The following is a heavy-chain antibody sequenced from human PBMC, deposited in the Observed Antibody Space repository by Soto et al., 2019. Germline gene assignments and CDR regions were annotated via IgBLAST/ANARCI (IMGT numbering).Heavy chain of an antibody. Sequence: LRLSCAASGFTFSNAWMSWVRQAPGKGLEWVGRIKSKTDGGTTDYAAPVKGRFTISRDDSKNTLYLQMNSLKTEDTAVYYCTTEFVVATTKGYFDYWGQGTLVTVSS. V-gene: IGHV3-15*01. J-gene: IGHJ4*02. D-gene: IGHD5-12*01. CDR2: IKSKTDGGTT. CDR1: GFTFSNAW. CDR3: TTEFVVATTKGYFDY.